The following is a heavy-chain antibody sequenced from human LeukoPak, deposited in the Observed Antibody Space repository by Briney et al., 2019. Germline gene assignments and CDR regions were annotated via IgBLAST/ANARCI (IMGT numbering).Heavy chain of an antibody. CDR3: ARDACSGGSCYSGDWFDP. V-gene: IGHV1-46*01. D-gene: IGHD2-15*01. CDR2: INPSGGST. J-gene: IGHJ5*02. CDR1: GYTFTSYY. Sequence: ASVKVSCKASGYTFTSYYMHWVRQAPGQGLEWMGIINPSGGSTSYAQKFQGRVTMTRDTSTSTVYMELISLRSEDTAVYYCARDACSGGSCYSGDWFDPWGQGTLVTVSS.